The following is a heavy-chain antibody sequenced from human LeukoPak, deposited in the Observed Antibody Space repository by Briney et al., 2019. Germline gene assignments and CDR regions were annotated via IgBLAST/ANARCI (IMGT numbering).Heavy chain of an antibody. V-gene: IGHV3-21*01. D-gene: IGHD2-2*01. Sequence: GGSLRLSCAASGFTFSSYSMNWVRQAPGKGLEWVSSISSSSSYIYYADSVKGRFTISRDNAKNSLYLQMNSLRAEDTAVYYCAREFPEDIVVVPAASDYWGQGTLVTVSS. CDR3: AREFPEDIVVVPAASDY. J-gene: IGHJ4*02. CDR2: ISSSSSYI. CDR1: GFTFSSYS.